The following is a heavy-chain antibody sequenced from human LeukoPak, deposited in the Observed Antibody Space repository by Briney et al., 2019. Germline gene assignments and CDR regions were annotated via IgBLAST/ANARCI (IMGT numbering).Heavy chain of an antibody. CDR1: GGSISSGSYY. V-gene: IGHV4-61*02. CDR3: ARGGYGDAFDI. Sequence: RSSETLSLTCTVSGGSISSGSYYWSWIRQPAGKGLEWIGRIYTSGSTNYNPSLKSRVTISVDTSKNQFSLKLSSVTAADTAVYYCARGGYGDAFDIWGQGTMVTVSS. CDR2: IYTSGST. D-gene: IGHD5-12*01. J-gene: IGHJ3*02.